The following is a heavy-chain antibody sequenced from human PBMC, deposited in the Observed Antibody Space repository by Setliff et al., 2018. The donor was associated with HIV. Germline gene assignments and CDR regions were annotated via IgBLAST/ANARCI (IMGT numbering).Heavy chain of an antibody. D-gene: IGHD3-22*01. V-gene: IGHV4-4*02. CDR1: GGSISSSNW. Sequence: SETLSLTCAVSGGSISSSNWWSWVRQPPGKGLEWIGEIFHSENTNYNPSLKSRVTISVDKSKNQFSLKVKSVTAADTAIYSCARDPHYFDRSGYYSYFYFDYWGQGMLVTVSS. CDR3: ARDPHYFDRSGYYSYFYFDY. J-gene: IGHJ4*02. CDR2: IFHSENT.